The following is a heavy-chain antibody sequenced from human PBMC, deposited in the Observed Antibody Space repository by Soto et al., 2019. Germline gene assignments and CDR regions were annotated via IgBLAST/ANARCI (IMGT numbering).Heavy chain of an antibody. CDR3: ARENLAVEL. CDR2: IIPILDIP. V-gene: IGHV1-69*04. Sequence: QVQLVQSGAEVKKPGSSVKVSCKASGGTFSSSPINWVRQAPGQGLEWMGRIIPILDIPSNAQKFQGRVTINADKFTSTAYMKLSSLRSEDTAMYYCARENLAVELWGQGTRVNVSS. CDR1: GGTFSSSP. J-gene: IGHJ3*01.